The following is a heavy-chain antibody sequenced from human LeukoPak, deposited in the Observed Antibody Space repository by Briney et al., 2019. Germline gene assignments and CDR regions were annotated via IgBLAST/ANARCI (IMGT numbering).Heavy chain of an antibody. V-gene: IGHV4-34*01. CDR3: ARAGGDYAFDY. CDR2: INHSGST. Sequence: PSETLSLTCAVYSGSFSVYYWSWIRQPPGKGLEWIGEINHSGSTNYNPSLKSRVTISVDTSKNQFSLKLSSVTAADTAVYYCARAGGDYAFDYWGQGTLVTVSS. D-gene: IGHD4-17*01. CDR1: SGSFSVYY. J-gene: IGHJ4*02.